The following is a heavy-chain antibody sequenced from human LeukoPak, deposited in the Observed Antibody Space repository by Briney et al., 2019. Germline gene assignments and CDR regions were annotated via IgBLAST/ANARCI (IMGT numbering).Heavy chain of an antibody. J-gene: IGHJ6*02. V-gene: IGHV3-30-3*01. Sequence: GGSLRLSCAASGFTFSSYAMHWVRQAPGKGLEWVAVISYDGSNKYYADSVKGRFTISRDNSKNTLYLQMNSLRAEDTAVYYCARASECKYCSGGSFYYYYGMDVWGQGTTVTVSS. CDR1: GFTFSSYA. CDR2: ISYDGSNK. CDR3: ARASECKYCSGGSFYYYYGMDV. D-gene: IGHD2-15*01.